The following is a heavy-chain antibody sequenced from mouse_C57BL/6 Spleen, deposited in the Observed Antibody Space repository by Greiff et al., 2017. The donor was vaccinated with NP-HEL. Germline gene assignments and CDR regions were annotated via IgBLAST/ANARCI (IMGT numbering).Heavy chain of an antibody. CDR3: ARPYYYGAMDY. J-gene: IGHJ4*01. Sequence: EVQLVASGGGLVKPGGSLKLSCAASGFTFSDYGMHWVRQAPEKGLEWVAYISSGSSTIYYADTVKGRFTISRDNAKNTLFLQMTSLRSEDTAMYYCARPYYYGAMDYWGQGTSVTVSS. D-gene: IGHD1-1*01. CDR1: GFTFSDYG. CDR2: ISSGSSTI. V-gene: IGHV5-17*01.